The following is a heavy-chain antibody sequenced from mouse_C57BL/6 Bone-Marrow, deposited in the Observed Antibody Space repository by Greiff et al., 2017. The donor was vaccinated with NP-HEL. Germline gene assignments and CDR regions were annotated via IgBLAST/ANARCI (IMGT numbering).Heavy chain of an antibody. D-gene: IGHD2-3*01. CDR1: GFNINDDY. J-gene: IGHJ3*01. Sequence: VQLQQSGAELVRPGASVKLSCTASGFNINDDYMHWVKQRPEQGLEWIGWIDPANGDTEYASKFQGKATITVDTSSNTAYLQLSSLTSEDTAVYYCTTEWLLAWFANWGQGTLVTVSA. CDR3: TTEWLLAWFAN. V-gene: IGHV14-4*01. CDR2: IDPANGDT.